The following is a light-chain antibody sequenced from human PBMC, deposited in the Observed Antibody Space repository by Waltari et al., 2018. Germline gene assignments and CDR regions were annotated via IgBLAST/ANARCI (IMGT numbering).Light chain of an antibody. V-gene: IGLV2-14*03. J-gene: IGLJ3*02. Sequence: QSALTQPASVSGSPGQSITISCTGTSSDAGGYKYVSWYQQHPGKAPKLMIYDVSNRPSGVSNRFSGSKSGNTASLTISGLQAEDEADYYCSSYTSSSTLEVFGGGTKLTVL. CDR1: SSDAGGYKY. CDR3: SSYTSSSTLEV. CDR2: DVS.